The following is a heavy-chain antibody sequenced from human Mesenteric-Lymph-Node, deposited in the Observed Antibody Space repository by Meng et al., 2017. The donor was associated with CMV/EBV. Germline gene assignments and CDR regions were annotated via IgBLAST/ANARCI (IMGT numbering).Heavy chain of an antibody. D-gene: IGHD6-19*01. J-gene: IGHJ4*02. V-gene: IGHV3-23*01. Sequence: GESLKISCAASGFTFSSYAMSWVRQAPGKGLEWVSTISADGASTYFADSVKGRFTISRDNSKNTLYLQMNSLRAEDTAVYYCARVGHSSGWPPDHWGQGTLVTVSS. CDR1: GFTFSSYA. CDR3: ARVGHSSGWPPDH. CDR2: ISADGAST.